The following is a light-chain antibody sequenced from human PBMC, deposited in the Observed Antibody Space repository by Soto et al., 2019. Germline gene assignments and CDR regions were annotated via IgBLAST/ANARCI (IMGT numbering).Light chain of an antibody. CDR2: DVP. CDR3: QQYDTYPLT. CDR1: QSINNL. Sequence: DVTVTQCPATLSASVGYRFTITCLASQSINNLLAWYQQKPGKAPKFLIYDVPTLESGVPSRFSGSGSGTEFTLTISSLQPEDFATYYCQQYDTYPLTFGGGTNVDIK. V-gene: IGKV1-5*01. J-gene: IGKJ4*01.